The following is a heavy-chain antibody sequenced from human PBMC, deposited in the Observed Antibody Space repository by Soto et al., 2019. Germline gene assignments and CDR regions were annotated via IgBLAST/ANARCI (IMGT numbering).Heavy chain of an antibody. V-gene: IGHV1-46*03. Sequence: ASVKVSCKASGYTFTSYFMHWVRQAPGQGLEWMGIINPSGGSTSYAQKFQGRVTMTRDTSTSTVYMELSSLRSEDTAVYYCARVTSIAVAGNYFDYWGQGTLVTVSS. J-gene: IGHJ4*02. D-gene: IGHD6-19*01. CDR1: GYTFTSYF. CDR3: ARVTSIAVAGNYFDY. CDR2: INPSGGST.